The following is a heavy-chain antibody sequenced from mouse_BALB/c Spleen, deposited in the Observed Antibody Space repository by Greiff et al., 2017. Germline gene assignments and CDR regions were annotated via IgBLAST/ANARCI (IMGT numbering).Heavy chain of an antibody. J-gene: IGHJ2*01. CDR3: ARDIDD. Sequence: EVQLVESGGGLVQPGGSLRLSCETSGFTFTDYYMSWVRQPPGKALEWLGFIRNKANGYTTEYSASVKGRFTISRDNSQSILYLQMNTLRAEDSATYYCARDIDDWGQGTTLTVSS. V-gene: IGHV7-3*02. CDR1: GFTFTDYY. CDR2: IRNKANGYTT.